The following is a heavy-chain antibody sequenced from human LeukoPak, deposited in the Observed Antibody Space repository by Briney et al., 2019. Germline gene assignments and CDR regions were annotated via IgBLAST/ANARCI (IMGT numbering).Heavy chain of an antibody. V-gene: IGHV3-23*01. Sequence: PGGSLRLSCAASGFTFSSYAMGWVRQAPGKGLEWVSAISGSGGSTYYGDSVKGRFTISRDNSKNTLYLQMNSLRAEDTAVCYCAKDLAPQWLIVIDYWGQGTLVTGSS. D-gene: IGHD6-19*01. CDR3: AKDLAPQWLIVIDY. J-gene: IGHJ4*03. CDR1: GFTFSSYA. CDR2: ISGSGGST.